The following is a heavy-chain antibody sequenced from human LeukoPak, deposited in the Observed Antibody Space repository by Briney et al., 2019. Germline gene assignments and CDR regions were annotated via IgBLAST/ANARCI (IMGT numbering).Heavy chain of an antibody. V-gene: IGHV3-66*01. D-gene: IGHD1-26*01. J-gene: IGHJ4*02. Sequence: GGSLRLSCAASGFTVSSNYMSWVRQAPGKGLEWVSVIYSGGSTYYADSVKGRFTITRDNSKNTLYLQMNSLRAEDTAVYYCARAGGIVGATFDYWGQGTLVTVSS. CDR1: GFTVSSNY. CDR3: ARAGGIVGATFDY. CDR2: IYSGGST.